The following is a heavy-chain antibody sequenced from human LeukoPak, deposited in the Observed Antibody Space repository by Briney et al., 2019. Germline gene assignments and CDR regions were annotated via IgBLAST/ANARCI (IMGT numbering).Heavy chain of an antibody. Sequence: GASVKVSCKASGYTFTGYYMHWVRQAPGQGLEWMGWINPNSGGTNYAQKFQGRVTTTRDTSISTAYMELSRLRSDDTAVYYCARGSAAGTFIFDYWGQGTLVTVSS. CDR2: INPNSGGT. D-gene: IGHD6-13*01. CDR3: ARGSAAGTFIFDY. CDR1: GYTFTGYY. J-gene: IGHJ4*02. V-gene: IGHV1-2*02.